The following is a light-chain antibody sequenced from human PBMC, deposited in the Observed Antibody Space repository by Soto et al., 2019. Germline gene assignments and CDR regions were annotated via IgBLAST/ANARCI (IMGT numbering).Light chain of an antibody. V-gene: IGKV4-1*01. CDR3: QQYYSIPIT. Sequence: IVMTQSPDSLAVSLGERATINCKSSQGVLYSSDNKNYLTWYQQKPGQPPKLLIYWASTRESGVPDRFSGSGSGTDFTLTISSLQAEDVAVYYCQQYYSIPITFGQGTRLEIK. CDR1: QGVLYSSDNKNY. J-gene: IGKJ5*01. CDR2: WAS.